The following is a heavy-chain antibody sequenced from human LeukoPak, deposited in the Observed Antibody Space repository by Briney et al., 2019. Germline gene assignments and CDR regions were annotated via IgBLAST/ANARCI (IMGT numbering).Heavy chain of an antibody. J-gene: IGHJ4*02. Sequence: PSETLSLTCTVSGGSISSGGYYWSWIRQPPGKGLEWIGEINHSGSTNYNPSLKSRVTISVDTSKNQFSLKLSSVTAADTAVYYCARATVSYYYGSGSYYRYYFDYWGQGTLVTVSS. D-gene: IGHD3-10*01. CDR3: ARATVSYYYGSGSYYRYYFDY. V-gene: IGHV4-39*07. CDR2: INHSGST. CDR1: GGSISSGGYY.